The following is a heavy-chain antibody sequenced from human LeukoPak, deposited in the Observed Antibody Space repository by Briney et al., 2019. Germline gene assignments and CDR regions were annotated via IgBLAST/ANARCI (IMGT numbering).Heavy chain of an antibody. CDR2: IYSGGST. CDR1: GFSFNTYS. V-gene: IGHV3-66*01. D-gene: IGHD3-22*01. Sequence: GGSLRLSCAASGFSFNTYSMNWVRQAPGKGLEWVSVIYSGGSTYYADSVKGRFTISRDNSKNTLYLQMNSLRAEDTAVYYCARDSLYYYDSKQRDAFDIWGQGTMVTVSS. J-gene: IGHJ3*02. CDR3: ARDSLYYYDSKQRDAFDI.